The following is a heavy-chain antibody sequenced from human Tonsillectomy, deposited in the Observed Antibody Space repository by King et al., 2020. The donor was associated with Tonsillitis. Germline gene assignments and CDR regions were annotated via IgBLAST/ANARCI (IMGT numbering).Heavy chain of an antibody. CDR1: GSTFSTYA. CDR2: IIPIFGSA. CDR3: ARDGRGHFDF. Sequence: VQLVESGAEVKKPGSSVKVSCKASGSTFSTYAINWVRQAPGQGLEWMGGIIPIFGSANYAQKFQGRVTITADESTSTAYMELSSLRSEDTAVYYCARDGRGHFDFWGPGTLVTVSS. V-gene: IGHV1-69*01. D-gene: IGHD3-10*01. J-gene: IGHJ4*02.